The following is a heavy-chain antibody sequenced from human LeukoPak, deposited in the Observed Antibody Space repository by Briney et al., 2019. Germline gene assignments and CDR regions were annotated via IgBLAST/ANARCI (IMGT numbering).Heavy chain of an antibody. CDR2: ISSSSSYI. CDR1: GFTFSSYS. J-gene: IGHJ5*02. CDR3: ARDNVKTAFDP. V-gene: IGHV3-21*01. Sequence: PGGSLRLSCAASGFTFSSYSMNWVRQALGKGLEWVSSISSSSSYIYYADSVKGRFTISRDNAKNSLYLQMNSLRAEDTAVYYCARDNVKTAFDPWGQGTLVTVSS. D-gene: IGHD1-1*01.